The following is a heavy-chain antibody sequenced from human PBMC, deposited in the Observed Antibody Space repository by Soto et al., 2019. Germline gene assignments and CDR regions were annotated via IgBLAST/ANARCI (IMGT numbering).Heavy chain of an antibody. CDR1: GGSISSYY. D-gene: IGHD5-18*01. Sequence: PSETLSLTCTVSGGSISSYYWSWIRQPPGKGLEWIGYIYYSGSTNYNPSLKSRVTISVDTSKNQFSLKLSSVTAADTAVYYCARTGGVGAMVIDYWGQGTLVTVSS. CDR3: ARTGGVGAMVIDY. CDR2: IYYSGST. J-gene: IGHJ4*02. V-gene: IGHV4-59*01.